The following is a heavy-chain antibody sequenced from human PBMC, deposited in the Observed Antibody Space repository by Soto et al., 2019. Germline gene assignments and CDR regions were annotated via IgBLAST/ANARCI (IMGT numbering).Heavy chain of an antibody. J-gene: IGHJ3*02. Sequence: EEQLLESGGELVQPGGSLRLSCAASGFTFASYAMSWVRQAPGKGLEWVSTIGRGSTTYYPDSVKGRFTISRDDSNNAVYLQMNSLRAGDTAVYYCTKGILVEPPGNRAFDMWGQGTIVIVSS. D-gene: IGHD1-1*01. CDR3: TKGILVEPPGNRAFDM. V-gene: IGHV3-23*01. CDR2: IGRGSTT. CDR1: GFTFASYA.